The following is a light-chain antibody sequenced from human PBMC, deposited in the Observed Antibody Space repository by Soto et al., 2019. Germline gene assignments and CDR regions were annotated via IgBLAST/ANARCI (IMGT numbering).Light chain of an antibody. CDR3: HQYGASPRT. V-gene: IGKV3-20*01. Sequence: EIVLTQSPDTLSLSPGERATLSCRASQSVTSSYLAWYQQKPGQAPRLLIFGASNRATGIPDRFSGSGSGTDFPLTISGLEPEDFAVYSCHQYGASPRTFGQGTKVEIK. CDR1: QSVTSSY. J-gene: IGKJ1*01. CDR2: GAS.